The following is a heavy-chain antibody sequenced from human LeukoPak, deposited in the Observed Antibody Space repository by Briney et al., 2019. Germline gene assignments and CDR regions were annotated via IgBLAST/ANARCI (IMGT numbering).Heavy chain of an antibody. CDR1: GGSISSGGYY. Sequence: KTAETLSLTCTVSGGSISSGGYYWSWIRQPPGKGLEWIGRIYTSGGTNYNPSLKSRVTMSVDTSKNQFSLNLASLTAADTALYYCAGRGSSSGTFDIWGPGTVVAVSS. CDR2: IYTSGGT. V-gene: IGHV4-61*02. J-gene: IGHJ3*02. CDR3: AGRGSSSGTFDI. D-gene: IGHD6-6*01.